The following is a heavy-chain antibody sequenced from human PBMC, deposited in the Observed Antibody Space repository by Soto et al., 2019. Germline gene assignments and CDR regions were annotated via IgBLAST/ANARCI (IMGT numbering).Heavy chain of an antibody. CDR2: ISAYNVNT. CDR3: ARDLTVRRYFDHRAWCDP. J-gene: IGHJ5*02. Sequence: QVHLVQSGAEVKKPGASVKVSCKASGYTFTSYGISWVRQATGQGLEWMVWISAYNVNTNYAQKLQGRVTMTTDTSTSTAYMELRRLRSDVTAVYYSARDLTVRRYFDHRAWCDPWGQGTMVTVSS. V-gene: IGHV1-18*01. CDR1: GYTFTSYG. D-gene: IGHD3-9*01.